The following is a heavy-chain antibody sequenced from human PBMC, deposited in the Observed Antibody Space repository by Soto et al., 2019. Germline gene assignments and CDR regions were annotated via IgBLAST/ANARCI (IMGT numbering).Heavy chain of an antibody. J-gene: IGHJ4*02. CDR2: ISGSGGST. Sequence: EVQLLESGGGLVQPGGSPRLSCAASGFTFSSYAMSWVRQAPGKGLEWVSAISGSGGSTYYADSVKGRFTISRDNSKNTLYLQMNSLRAEDTAVYYCAKGSSSWYYFDYWGQGTLVTVSS. D-gene: IGHD6-13*01. CDR3: AKGSSSWYYFDY. CDR1: GFTFSSYA. V-gene: IGHV3-23*01.